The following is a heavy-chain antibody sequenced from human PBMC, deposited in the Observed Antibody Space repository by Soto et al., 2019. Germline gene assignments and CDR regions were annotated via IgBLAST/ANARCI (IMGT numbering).Heavy chain of an antibody. CDR2: INPSSGST. CDR1: GYTFTSYS. CDR3: ARGRGSGCLDY. D-gene: IGHD6-19*01. V-gene: IGHV1-46*01. J-gene: IGHJ4*02. Sequence: ASVKVSCKSSGYTFTSYSIHWVRQAPGQGLECMAIINPSSGSTGFTHDFRGRVAMTRDTSTSTVYMELSSLRPEDTAVYYCARGRGSGCLDYWGQGTLVTVSS.